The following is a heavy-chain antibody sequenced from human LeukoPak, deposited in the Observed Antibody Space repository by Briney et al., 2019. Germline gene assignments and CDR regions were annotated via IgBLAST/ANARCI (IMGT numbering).Heavy chain of an antibody. J-gene: IGHJ4*02. CDR3: ARDLTSISNWEFDY. D-gene: IGHD1-26*01. Sequence: ASVKVSCKASGYTFSDYFIHWVRQAPGQGLEWMGRINLNTGGAEYAPKFQGWVTMTRDTSISTAYVEVNRLISDDTAVYYCARDLTSISNWEFDYWGQGTLVIVSS. CDR1: GYTFSDYF. V-gene: IGHV1-2*04. CDR2: INLNTGGA.